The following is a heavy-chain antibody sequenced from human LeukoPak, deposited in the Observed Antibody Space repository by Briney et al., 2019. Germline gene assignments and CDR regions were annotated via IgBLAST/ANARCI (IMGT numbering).Heavy chain of an antibody. CDR1: GYSFTKYW. V-gene: IGHV5-51*01. D-gene: IGHD3-16*01. Sequence: GESLKISCKGSGYSFTKYWIGWVRQMPGKGLEWMGIIYPSDSDTRYSPSFQGQVTISADKSISTTYLDLSRLRSDDTAVYYCTTSAPWGPRVFRSWGQGTLVTVSS. CDR2: IYPSDSDT. J-gene: IGHJ4*02. CDR3: TTSAPWGPRVFRS.